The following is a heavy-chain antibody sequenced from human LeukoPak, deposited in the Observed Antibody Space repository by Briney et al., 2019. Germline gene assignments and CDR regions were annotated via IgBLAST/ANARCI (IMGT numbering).Heavy chain of an antibody. J-gene: IGHJ4*02. D-gene: IGHD1-7*01. CDR1: GFTFGDYA. CDR2: IRSKAYGGTT. V-gene: IGHV3-49*03. Sequence: PGRSLRLSCTASGFTFGDYAMSWFRQAPGKGLEWVGFIRSKAYGGTTECAASVKGRFTISRDDSKSIAYLQMNSLKTEDTAVYYCTRDTYNWNYVSIDYWGQGTLVTVSS. CDR3: TRDTYNWNYVSIDY.